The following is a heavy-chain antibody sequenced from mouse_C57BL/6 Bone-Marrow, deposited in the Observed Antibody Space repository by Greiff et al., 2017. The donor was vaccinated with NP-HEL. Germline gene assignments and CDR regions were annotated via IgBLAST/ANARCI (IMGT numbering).Heavy chain of an antibody. V-gene: IGHV1-63*01. CDR3: ARKYYGSSYWYFDV. J-gene: IGHJ1*03. CDR2: IYPGGGYT. CDR1: GYTFTNYW. D-gene: IGHD1-1*01. Sequence: VQLVESGAELVRPGTSVKMSCKASGYTFTNYWIGWAKQRPGHGLEWIGDIYPGGGYTNYNEKFKGKATLTADKSSSTAYMQFSSLTSEDSAIYYCARKYYGSSYWYFDVWGTGTTVTVSS.